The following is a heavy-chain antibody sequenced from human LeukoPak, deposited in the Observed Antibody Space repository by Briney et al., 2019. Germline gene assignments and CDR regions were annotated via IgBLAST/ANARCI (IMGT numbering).Heavy chain of an antibody. CDR1: GFTFSSYS. J-gene: IGHJ1*01. CDR2: ISSSGSYI. CDR3: ARGLDPELCVSSGSSPPEH. Sequence: GGSLRLSCAASGFTFSSYSMNWVRQAPGKGLEWVSSISSSGSYIYYADSMQGRFTISRDNSKNSLFQQMNSLRAEDTAVYYRARGLDPELCVSSGSSPPEHWGQGTLVTVSS. V-gene: IGHV3-21*01. D-gene: IGHD3-22*01.